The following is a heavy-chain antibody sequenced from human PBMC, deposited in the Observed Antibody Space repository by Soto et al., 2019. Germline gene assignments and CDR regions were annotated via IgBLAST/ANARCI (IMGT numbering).Heavy chain of an antibody. V-gene: IGHV3-64D*06. Sequence: QLGGSLRLSFSASGFTFSSYAMHWVRQAPGKGLEYVSAISSNGGSTYYADSVKGRFTISRDNSKNTLYLQMSSLRAEDTAVYYCGKVLPPYSSRHPFQQWGQGTLVIVSS. D-gene: IGHD6-19*01. CDR1: GFTFSSYA. J-gene: IGHJ1*01. CDR2: ISSNGGST. CDR3: GKVLPPYSSRHPFQQ.